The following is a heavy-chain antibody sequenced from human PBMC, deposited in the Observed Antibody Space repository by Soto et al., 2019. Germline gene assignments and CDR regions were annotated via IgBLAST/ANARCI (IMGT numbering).Heavy chain of an antibody. CDR2: IIPIFGTA. D-gene: IGHD5-18*01. CDR1: GGTFSSYA. Sequence: SVKVSCKASGGTFSSYATSWVRQAPGQGLEWMGGIIPIFGTANYAQKFQGRVTITADESTSTAYMELSSLRSEDTAVYYCARDTAMVTTRDYYGMDVWGQGTTVTVSS. CDR3: ARDTAMVTTRDYYGMDV. V-gene: IGHV1-69*13. J-gene: IGHJ6*02.